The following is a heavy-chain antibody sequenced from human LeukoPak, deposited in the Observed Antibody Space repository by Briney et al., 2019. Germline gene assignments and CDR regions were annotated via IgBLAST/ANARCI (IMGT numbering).Heavy chain of an antibody. D-gene: IGHD4/OR15-4a*01. V-gene: IGHV3-23*01. CDR1: GFTFSSYA. J-gene: IGHJ4*02. CDR2: ISGSGGST. Sequence: GGSLRLSCAAAGFTFSSYAMSWGREARGKGLGRVSAISGSGGSTYYADSEKGVFTISRDNTKNTLYLQINSQRAGDTSVYYCAKVKGDYSAYWGQGSLVTVSS. CDR3: AKVKGDYSAY.